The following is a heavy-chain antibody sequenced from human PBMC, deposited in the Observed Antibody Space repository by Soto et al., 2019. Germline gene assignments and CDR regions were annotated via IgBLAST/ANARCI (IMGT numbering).Heavy chain of an antibody. CDR3: AREPYCTNGVCYSDYYYGMDV. J-gene: IGHJ6*02. Sequence: SDTLSLTCTVSGGSISSGDYYWSWILHPPGKGLEWIGYIYYSGSTYYNPSLKSRVTISVDTSKNQFSLKLSSVTAADTAVYYCAREPYCTNGVCYSDYYYGMDVWGQGTTVTVSS. V-gene: IGHV4-30-4*02. CDR1: GGSISSGDYY. CDR2: IYYSGST. D-gene: IGHD2-8*01.